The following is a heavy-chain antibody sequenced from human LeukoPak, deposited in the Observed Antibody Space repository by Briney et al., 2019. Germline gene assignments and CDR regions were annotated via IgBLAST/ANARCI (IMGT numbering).Heavy chain of an antibody. J-gene: IGHJ4*02. D-gene: IGHD3-3*01. CDR2: ISAYNGNT. CDR3: ARDPGGDFWSGYSSVGFDY. V-gene: IGHV1-18*01. CDR1: GYTFTSYG. Sequence: ASVKASCKASGYTFTSYGISWVRQAPGQGLEWMGWISAYNGNTNYAQKLQGRVTMTTDTSTSTAYMELRSLRSDDTAVYYCARDPGGDFWSGYSSVGFDYWGQGTLVTVSS.